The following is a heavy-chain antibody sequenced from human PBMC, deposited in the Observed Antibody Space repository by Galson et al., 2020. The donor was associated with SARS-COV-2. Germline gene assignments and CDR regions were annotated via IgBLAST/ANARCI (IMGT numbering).Heavy chain of an antibody. CDR2: ISSSGSTI. CDR3: ARARPVLLWFGEVFPDAFDI. J-gene: IGHJ3*02. Sequence: TGGSLRLSCAASGFTFSDYYMSWIRQAPGKGLEWVSYISSSGSTIYYADSVKGRFTISRDNAKNSLYLQMNSLRAEDTAVYYCARARPVLLWFGEVFPDAFDIWGQGTMVTVSS. CDR1: GFTFSDYY. V-gene: IGHV3-11*01. D-gene: IGHD3-10*01.